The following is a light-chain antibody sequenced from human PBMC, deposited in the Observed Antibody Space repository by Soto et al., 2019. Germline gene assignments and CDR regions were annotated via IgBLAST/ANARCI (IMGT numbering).Light chain of an antibody. CDR3: LQDHDDSWT. J-gene: IGKJ1*01. CDR1: QGIGND. V-gene: IGKV1-6*01. CDR2: AAS. Sequence: IQITQSPSTLSSSVGERVTISCRASQGIGNDLAWYQQKPGKAPRLLIFAASNLQSGVPSRFRGSRSGTEFTLTVSSLQPEDFATYYCLQDHDDSWTFGQGTKVDIK.